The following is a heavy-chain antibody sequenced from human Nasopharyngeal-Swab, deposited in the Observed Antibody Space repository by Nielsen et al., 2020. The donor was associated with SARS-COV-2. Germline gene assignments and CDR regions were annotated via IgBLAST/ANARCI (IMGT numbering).Heavy chain of an antibody. CDR1: GYTFSSNW. J-gene: IGHJ4*02. V-gene: IGHV3-74*01. CDR3: ARDLSGGRDY. Sequence: GESLKISCTASGYTFSSNWMHWVRQVPGKGLVWVSRTNEDGSLTNYAASVKGRFTISRDNARDTLYLQMNSLRVEDTAVYYCARDLSGGRDYWGQGTLVTVSS. CDR2: TNEDGSLT. D-gene: IGHD1-26*01.